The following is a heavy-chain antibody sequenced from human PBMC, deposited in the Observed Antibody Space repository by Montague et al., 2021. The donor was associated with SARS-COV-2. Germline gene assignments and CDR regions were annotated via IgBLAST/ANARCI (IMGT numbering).Heavy chain of an antibody. J-gene: IGHJ5*02. CDR2: IYYSWXT. D-gene: IGHD5-18*01. CDR3: ARVRIQIWSGRWFDP. V-gene: IGHV4-39*01. CDR1: GVSISSSSYY. Sequence: SETLSLTCTVSGVSISSSSYYWGWIRQPPGKGLEWIGNIYYSWXTXYXXXXKXRVTISVDTSKNQFSLKLSSVTAADTAVYYCARVRIQIWSGRWFDPWGQGTLVTVSS.